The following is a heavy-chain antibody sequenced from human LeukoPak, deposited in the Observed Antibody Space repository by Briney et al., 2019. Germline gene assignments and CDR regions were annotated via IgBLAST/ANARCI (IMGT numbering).Heavy chain of an antibody. CDR2: VNRDGSYT. Sequence: PGGSLRLSCAASGFIFNSYWMHWVRQAPGKGLVWVSGVNRDGSYTNYADAVKGRFTISRDNAKNTLYLQMNSLRAEDTAVYYCARDLKSAFGYWGQGTLATVSS. CDR1: GFIFNSYW. CDR3: ARDLKSAFGY. J-gene: IGHJ4*02. V-gene: IGHV3-74*01.